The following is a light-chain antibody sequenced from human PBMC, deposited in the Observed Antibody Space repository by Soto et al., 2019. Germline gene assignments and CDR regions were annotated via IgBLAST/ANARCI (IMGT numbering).Light chain of an antibody. V-gene: IGKV3-11*01. Sequence: EIVLTQSPATLSLSPGERATLSCRASQSVSSYLAWYQQKPGQAPRLLIYDASNRATGIPARFSGSGSGTDFTLTISSLESEDFAVYYCQQRSNWPRFTFGPGTKVDIQ. CDR2: DAS. CDR1: QSVSSY. J-gene: IGKJ3*01. CDR3: QQRSNWPRFT.